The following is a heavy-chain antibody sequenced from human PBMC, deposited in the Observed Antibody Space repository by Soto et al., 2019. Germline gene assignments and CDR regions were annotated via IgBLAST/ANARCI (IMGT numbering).Heavy chain of an antibody. CDR3: AKDIEMVVAATFAFDI. V-gene: IGHV3-9*01. J-gene: IGHJ3*02. CDR2: ISWNSGSI. CDR1: GFTFDDYA. D-gene: IGHD2-15*01. Sequence: GGSLRLSCAASGFTFDDYAMHWVRQAPGKGLEWVSGISWNSGSIGYADSVKGRFTISRDNAKNSLYLQMNSLRAEDTALYYCAKDIEMVVAATFAFDIWGQGTMVTVSS.